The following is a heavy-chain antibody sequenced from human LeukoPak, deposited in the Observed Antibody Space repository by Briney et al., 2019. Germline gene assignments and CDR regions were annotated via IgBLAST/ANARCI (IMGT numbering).Heavy chain of an antibody. V-gene: IGHV4-4*07. CDR1: GDYISSFY. CDR3: ARDVVAAAGTWDY. J-gene: IGHJ4*02. Sequence: SETLSLTCTVSGDYISSFYWTWIRQPAGKGLEWIGRIYTSGSTNYNPSLKSRVTMSVDTSKNQFSLKLSSVTAADTAVYYCARDVVAAAGTWDYWGQGTLVTVSS. D-gene: IGHD6-13*01. CDR2: IYTSGST.